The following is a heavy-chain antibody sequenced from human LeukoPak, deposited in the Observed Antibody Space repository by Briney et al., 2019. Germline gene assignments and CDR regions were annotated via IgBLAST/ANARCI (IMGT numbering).Heavy chain of an antibody. Sequence: NPSETLSLTCTVSGGSISSYYWSWIRQPAGKGLEWIGYIYYSGSTNYNPSLKSRVTISVDTSKNHFSLKLSSLNAPDTAGYYCARVSDAGSADYWGQGTPLTVSS. CDR2: IYYSGST. CDR1: GGSISSYY. CDR3: ARVSDAGSADY. J-gene: IGHJ4*02. V-gene: IGHV4-59*12. D-gene: IGHD6-19*01.